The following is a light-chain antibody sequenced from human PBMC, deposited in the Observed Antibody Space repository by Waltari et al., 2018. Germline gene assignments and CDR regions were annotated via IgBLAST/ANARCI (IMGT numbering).Light chain of an antibody. Sequence: QSALTQPASVSGSPGPSITISCTGTSSYIGAYNYVPWYQHLPGKAPKLIISEVRRRPSGVSNRFSGSKSGNMASLTISGLQAEDEADYYCNSYTTSSTWVFGGGTKLTVL. CDR3: NSYTTSSTWV. CDR1: SSYIGAYNY. V-gene: IGLV2-14*01. CDR2: EVR. J-gene: IGLJ3*02.